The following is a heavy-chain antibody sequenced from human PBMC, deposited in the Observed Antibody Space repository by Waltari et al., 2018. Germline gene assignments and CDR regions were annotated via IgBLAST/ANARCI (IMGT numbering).Heavy chain of an antibody. V-gene: IGHV4-39*07. CDR3: ARTGLRFLEWLSYFDY. J-gene: IGHJ4*02. D-gene: IGHD3-3*01. CDR2: IYYSGST. CDR1: GGSISSSIYY. Sequence: QLQLQESGPGLVKPSETLSLTCTVSGGSISSSIYYWGWIRPPPGKGLEWIGSIYYSGSTYYNPSLKSRVTISVDTSKNQFSLKLSSVTAADTAVYYCARTGLRFLEWLSYFDYWGQGTLVTVSS.